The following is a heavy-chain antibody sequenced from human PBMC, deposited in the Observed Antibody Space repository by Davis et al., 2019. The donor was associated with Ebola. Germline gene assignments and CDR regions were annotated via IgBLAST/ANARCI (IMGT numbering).Heavy chain of an antibody. CDR3: ARDVYHMDV. CDR2: IKSDGTIT. V-gene: IGHV3-74*01. D-gene: IGHD5/OR15-5a*01. J-gene: IGHJ6*02. CDR1: GFTFSNFW. Sequence: HTGGSLRLSCAASGFTFSNFWMHWVRQAPGKGLVWVSRIKSDGTITTYADSVKGRFTISRDNAKNTLYLQMNSLRAEDTAVHYCARDVYHMDVWGQGTTVTVSS.